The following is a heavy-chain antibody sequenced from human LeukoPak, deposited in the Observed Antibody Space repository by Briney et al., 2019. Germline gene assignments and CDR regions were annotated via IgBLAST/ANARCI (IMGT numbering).Heavy chain of an antibody. D-gene: IGHD4-17*01. CDR3: TRSRSIDYGDYGWFVY. J-gene: IGHJ4*02. CDR2: VYYSGST. CDR1: GGSISSYY. Sequence: SETLSLTCTVSGGSISSYYWSWIRQPPGKGLEWIGYVYYSGSTNYNPSPKSRVTISVDTSKNQFSLNLTSVTAADTAVYFCTRSRSIDYGDYGWFVYWGQGTLVTVS. V-gene: IGHV4-59*08.